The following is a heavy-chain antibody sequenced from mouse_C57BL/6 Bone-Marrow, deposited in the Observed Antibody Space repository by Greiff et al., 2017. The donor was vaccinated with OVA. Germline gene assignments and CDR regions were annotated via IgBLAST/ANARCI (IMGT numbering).Heavy chain of an antibody. CDR3: ARSYYGSDY. V-gene: IGHV1-52*01. D-gene: IGHD1-1*01. Sequence: QVQLQQPGAELVRPGSSVKLSCKASGYTFTSYWMHWVKQRPIQGLDWIGNIDPSDSETHYTQKFKDKATLTVDKSSSTAYMQLSSLTSEDSAVYYCARSYYGSDYWGQGTTLTVSS. CDR1: GYTFTSYW. J-gene: IGHJ2*01. CDR2: IDPSDSET.